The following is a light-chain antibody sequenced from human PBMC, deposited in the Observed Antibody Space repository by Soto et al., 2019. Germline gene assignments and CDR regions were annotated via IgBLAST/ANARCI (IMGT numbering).Light chain of an antibody. CDR3: QQYGSSPPT. V-gene: IGKV3-20*01. J-gene: IGKJ1*01. CDR2: GAS. Sequence: LTLYPSTLSLSPGERDPIYCRASQSVSSSYLAWYQQKPGQAPRLLIYGASSRATGIPDRFSGSGSGTDFTLTISRLEPEDFAVYYCQQYGSSPPTFGQGTKVDIK. CDR1: QSVSSSY.